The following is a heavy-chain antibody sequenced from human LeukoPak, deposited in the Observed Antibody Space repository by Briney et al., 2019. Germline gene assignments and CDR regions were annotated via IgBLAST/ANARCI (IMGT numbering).Heavy chain of an antibody. V-gene: IGHV1-2*02. J-gene: IGHJ5*02. Sequence: ASVKVSCKASGYTFTGYYMDWVRQAPGQGLEWMGWINPNSGGTNYAQKFQGRVTMTRDTSISTAYMELSRLRSDDTAVYYCAGDNIVVVPAAYKFDPWGQGTLVTVSS. CDR3: AGDNIVVVPAAYKFDP. CDR2: INPNSGGT. CDR1: GYTFTGYY. D-gene: IGHD2-2*01.